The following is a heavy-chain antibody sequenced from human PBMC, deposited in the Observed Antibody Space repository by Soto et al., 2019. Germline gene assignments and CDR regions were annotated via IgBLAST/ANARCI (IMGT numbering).Heavy chain of an antibody. Sequence: GGSLRLSCAASGFTVSSNYMSWVRQAPGKGLEWVSVIYSGGSTYYADSVKGRFTISRDNSKNTLYLQMNSLRAEDTAVYYCARAGYYGSGSYSNYYYYYMDVWGKGTTVTVSS. CDR3: ARAGYYGSGSYSNYYYYYMDV. D-gene: IGHD3-10*01. CDR2: IYSGGST. J-gene: IGHJ6*03. V-gene: IGHV3-66*01. CDR1: GFTVSSNY.